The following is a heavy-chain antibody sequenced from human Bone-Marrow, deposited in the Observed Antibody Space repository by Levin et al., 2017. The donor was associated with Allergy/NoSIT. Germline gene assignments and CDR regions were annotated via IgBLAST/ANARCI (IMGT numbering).Heavy chain of an antibody. CDR1: GFTFSNAW. CDR3: TTATRGYSYGQAGGGAFDS. J-gene: IGHJ3*02. CDR2: IKSKTDGGTT. D-gene: IGHD5-18*01. V-gene: IGHV3-15*01. Sequence: GGSLRLSCAASGFTFSNAWMSWVRQAPGKGLEWVGRIKSKTDGGTTDYAAPVKGRFTISRDDSKNTLYLQMNSLKTEDTAVYYCTTATRGYSYGQAGGGAFDSWGQGTMVTVSS.